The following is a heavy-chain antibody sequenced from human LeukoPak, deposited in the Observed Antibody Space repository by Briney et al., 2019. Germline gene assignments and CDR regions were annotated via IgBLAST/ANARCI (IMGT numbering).Heavy chain of an antibody. CDR3: ARGGFSSWFSDAFDI. V-gene: IGHV1-8*01. Sequence: ASVKVSCKASGYTFISYDMNWVRQAAGQGLEWMGWMNPNRGNTGSAQKFQGRITMSRDTSISTAYMELSNLRSEDTAVYYCARGGFSSWFSDAFDIWGQGTMVTVSS. J-gene: IGHJ3*02. CDR2: MNPNRGNT. D-gene: IGHD6-13*01. CDR1: GYTFISYD.